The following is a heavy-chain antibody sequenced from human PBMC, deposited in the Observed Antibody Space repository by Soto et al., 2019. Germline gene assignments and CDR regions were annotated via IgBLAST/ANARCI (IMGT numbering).Heavy chain of an antibody. Sequence: SETLSLTCTVSGGSISSGGYYWSWIRQHPGKGLEWIGYIYYSGSTYYNPSLKSRVTISVDTSTNQFSLRLSSVTAADTAVYYCVRQGIGALHGLVDVWGQGTTVTVSS. CDR1: GGSISSGGYY. CDR2: IYYSGST. D-gene: IGHD1-26*01. J-gene: IGHJ6*02. V-gene: IGHV4-31*03. CDR3: VRQGIGALHGLVDV.